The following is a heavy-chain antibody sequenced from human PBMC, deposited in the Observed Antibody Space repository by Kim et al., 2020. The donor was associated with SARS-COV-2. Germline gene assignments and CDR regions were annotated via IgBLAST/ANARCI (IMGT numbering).Heavy chain of an antibody. V-gene: IGHV5-10-1*01. CDR1: GYSFTSYW. D-gene: IGHD3-16*01. J-gene: IGHJ3*02. Sequence: GESLKISCKGSGYSFTSYWISWVRQMPGKGLEWMGRIDPSDSYTNYSPSFQGHVTISADKSISTAYLQWSSLKASDTAMYYCARPLYGTMITPLPGAFDIWGQGTMVTVSS. CDR2: IDPSDSYT. CDR3: ARPLYGTMITPLPGAFDI.